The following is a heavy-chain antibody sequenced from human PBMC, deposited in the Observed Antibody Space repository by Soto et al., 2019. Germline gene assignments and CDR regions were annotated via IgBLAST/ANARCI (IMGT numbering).Heavy chain of an antibody. CDR1: GFTFSSYS. CDR3: ARDRTELRWGELTPVEFGY. V-gene: IGHV3-21*01. D-gene: IGHD3-16*01. CDR2: ISSSSSYI. J-gene: IGHJ4*02. Sequence: PGGSLRLSCAASGFTFSSYSMNWVRQAPGKGLEWVSSISSSSSYIYYADSVKGRFTISRDNAKNSLYLQMNSRRAEDTAVYYCARDRTELRWGELTPVEFGYWGQGTLVTVSS.